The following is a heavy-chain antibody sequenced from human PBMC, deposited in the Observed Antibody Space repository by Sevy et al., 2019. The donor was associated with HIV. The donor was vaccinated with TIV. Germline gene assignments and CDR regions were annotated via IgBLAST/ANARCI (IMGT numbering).Heavy chain of an antibody. Sequence: SETPSLTCAVYGGSFSGYYWSWIRQPPGKGLEWIGEINHSRSTNYNPSLKSRVTISVDTSKNQFSLKLSSVTAADTAVYYCARGGRITMVRGVIRDRGMDVWGQGTTVTVSS. CDR1: GGSFSGYY. CDR2: INHSRST. V-gene: IGHV4-34*01. D-gene: IGHD3-10*01. CDR3: ARGGRITMVRGVIRDRGMDV. J-gene: IGHJ6*02.